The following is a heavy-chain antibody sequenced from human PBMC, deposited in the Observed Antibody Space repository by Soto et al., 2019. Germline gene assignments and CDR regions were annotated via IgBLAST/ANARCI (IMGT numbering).Heavy chain of an antibody. CDR2: ISGSGDST. CDR3: ATRDITITGTINC. Sequence: GGSLRLSCAASGFTFSSYAMSWVRQAPGKGLEWVSVISGSGDSTYYADSVRGRFTISRDNSKNTLYLQIHSLRVEDTALYYCATRDITITGTINCWGQGTLVTVS. D-gene: IGHD1-7*01. CDR1: GFTFSSYA. J-gene: IGHJ4*02. V-gene: IGHV3-23*01.